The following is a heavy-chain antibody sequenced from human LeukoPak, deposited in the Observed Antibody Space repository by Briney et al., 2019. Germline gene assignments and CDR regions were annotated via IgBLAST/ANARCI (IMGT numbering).Heavy chain of an antibody. CDR2: INHSGST. J-gene: IGHJ4*02. Sequence: PSETLSLTCAVSGGSFSGYYWSWIRQPPGKGLEWIGEINHSGSTNYNPSLKSRVTISVDTSKNQFSLKLSSVTAADTAVYYCARGRRNYDFWSGYLGERGNDYWGQGTLVTVSS. D-gene: IGHD3-3*01. CDR1: GGSFSGYY. CDR3: ARGRRNYDFWSGYLGERGNDY. V-gene: IGHV4-34*01.